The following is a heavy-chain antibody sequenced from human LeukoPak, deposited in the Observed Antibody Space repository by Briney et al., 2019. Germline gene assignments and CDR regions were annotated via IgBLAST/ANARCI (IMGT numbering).Heavy chain of an antibody. Sequence: GGSLRLSCAASGFTFGSYGMHWVRQAPGKGLEWVAVISYNGNNKYYAGSVKGRFTISRDNSKNTLYLQMNSLRAEDTAVYYCAREVEYFQHWGQGTLVTVSS. CDR3: AREVEYFQH. V-gene: IGHV3-30*19. CDR1: GFTFGSYG. J-gene: IGHJ1*01. CDR2: ISYNGNNK.